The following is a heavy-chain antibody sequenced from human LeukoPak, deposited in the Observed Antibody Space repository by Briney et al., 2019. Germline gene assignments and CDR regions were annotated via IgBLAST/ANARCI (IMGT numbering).Heavy chain of an antibody. CDR1: GFTFSSYA. CDR2: ISYDGSNK. Sequence: QSGGSLRLSCAASGFTFSSYAMHWVRQAPGKGLEWVEVISYDGSNKYYADSVKGRFTISRDNSKNTLYLQMNSLRAEDTAVYYCALGYGSGSSTFDYWGQGTLVTVSS. D-gene: IGHD3-10*01. CDR3: ALGYGSGSSTFDY. V-gene: IGHV3-30*04. J-gene: IGHJ4*02.